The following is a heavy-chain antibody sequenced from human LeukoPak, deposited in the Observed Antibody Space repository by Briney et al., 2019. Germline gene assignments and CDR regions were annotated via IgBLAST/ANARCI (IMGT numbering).Heavy chain of an antibody. CDR2: INAGNGNT. D-gene: IGHD6-13*01. Sequence: ASVKVSCKASGYTFTSYAMHWVRQAPGQRLEWMGWINAGNGNTKYSQKFQGRVTITRDTSASTAYMELSSLRSEDTAVYYCARSKQQLTATEQDPLSWFDPWGQGTLVTVSS. V-gene: IGHV1-3*01. CDR1: GYTFTSYA. J-gene: IGHJ5*02. CDR3: ARSKQQLTATEQDPLSWFDP.